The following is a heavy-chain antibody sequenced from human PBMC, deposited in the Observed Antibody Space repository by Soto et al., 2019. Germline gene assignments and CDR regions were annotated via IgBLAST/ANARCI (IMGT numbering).Heavy chain of an antibody. D-gene: IGHD3-22*01. CDR1: SGSISSTSYY. J-gene: IGHJ6*02. Sequence: PSETLSLTCTVSSGSISSTSYYWAWIRQPPGKGLEWIGAIYYDGTTYYTASLKSRVSISVDTSKNQFSLKVNSVTAADTAVYSCPRQGRNTKIVLVKHYAADFWGQGTAVTVSS. V-gene: IGHV4-39*01. CDR2: IYYDGTT. CDR3: PRQGRNTKIVLVKHYAADF.